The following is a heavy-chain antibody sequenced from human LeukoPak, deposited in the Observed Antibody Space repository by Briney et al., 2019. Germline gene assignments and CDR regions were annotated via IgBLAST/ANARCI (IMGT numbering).Heavy chain of an antibody. Sequence: PSETLSLTCTVSGGSISSYYWSWIRQPPGKGLEWIGSIYYSGSTYYNPSLKSRVTISVDTSKNQFSLKLSSVTAADTAVYYCASTHTAMVTSFDYWGQGTLVTVSS. V-gene: IGHV4-59*12. CDR2: IYYSGST. CDR3: ASTHTAMVTSFDY. J-gene: IGHJ4*02. CDR1: GGSISSYY. D-gene: IGHD5-18*01.